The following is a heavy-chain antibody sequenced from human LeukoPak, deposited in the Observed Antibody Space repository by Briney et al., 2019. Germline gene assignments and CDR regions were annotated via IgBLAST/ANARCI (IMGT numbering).Heavy chain of an antibody. CDR1: GGTFSSYA. CDR2: IIPIFGTA. Sequence: SVKVSCKASGGTFSSYAISWVRQAPGQGLEWMGGIIPIFGTANYAQKFQGRVTITADESTSTAYMELSSLRSEDTAVYYCARTLDIVVVPAAKVQGYYYYMDVWGRGTTVTVSS. D-gene: IGHD2-2*03. J-gene: IGHJ6*03. V-gene: IGHV1-69*01. CDR3: ARTLDIVVVPAAKVQGYYYYMDV.